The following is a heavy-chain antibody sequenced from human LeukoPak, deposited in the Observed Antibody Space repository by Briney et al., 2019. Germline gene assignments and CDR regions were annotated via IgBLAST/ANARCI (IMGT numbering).Heavy chain of an antibody. J-gene: IGHJ6*02. V-gene: IGHV3-48*02. CDR3: AGARTYYYAMDV. CDR2: ISSGSSTT. CDR1: GFTFSSYS. Sequence: GGSLRPSCVASGFTFSSYSMNWVRQAPGKGLEWVSYISSGSSTTYYVDSVKGRFTISRDNAKNSLYLQMNSLRDEDTAVYYCAGARTYYYAMDVWGQGTTVTVSS.